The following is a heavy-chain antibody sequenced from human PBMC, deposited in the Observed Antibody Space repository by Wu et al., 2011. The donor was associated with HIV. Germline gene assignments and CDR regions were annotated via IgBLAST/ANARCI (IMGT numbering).Heavy chain of an antibody. D-gene: IGHD2-2*02. CDR2: LNPSGGSP. CDR1: GYTFSNYY. CDR3: ARDRCIVSTSCYTGEYSYYYMDV. V-gene: IGHV1-46*01. Sequence: QVQLVQSGAEVRKPGASVKISCKASGYTFSNYYIHWMRQAPGQGLEWMGVLNPSGGSPRYAQKLKGRVTLTRDTSTSTMHMELSSLRSEDTAMYFCARDRCIVSTSCYTGEYSYYYMDVWGKGTTVTVSS. J-gene: IGHJ6*03.